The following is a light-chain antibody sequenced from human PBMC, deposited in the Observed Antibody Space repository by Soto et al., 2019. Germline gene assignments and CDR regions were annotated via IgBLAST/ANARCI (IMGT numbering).Light chain of an antibody. CDR3: ETWDFNTRV. J-gene: IGLJ3*02. Sequence: QLVLTQSSSASASLGSSVKLTCTLSSGHSSYIIAWHQQQPGKAPRYLMKLEGSGSYNKGSGVPDRFSGSSSGADRCLTISNLQFEDEADYYCETWDFNTRVFGGGTKLTVL. CDR2: LEGSGSY. CDR1: SGHSSYI. V-gene: IGLV4-60*02.